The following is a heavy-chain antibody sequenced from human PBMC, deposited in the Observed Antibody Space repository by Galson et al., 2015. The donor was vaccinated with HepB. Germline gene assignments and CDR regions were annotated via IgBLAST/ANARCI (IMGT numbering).Heavy chain of an antibody. CDR3: AKDHRGTAMIGYYFDY. CDR1: GFTFSSYG. V-gene: IGHV3-30*18. CDR2: ISYDGSNK. Sequence: SLRLSCAASGFTFSSYGMHWVRQAPGKGLEWVAVISYDGSNKYYADSVKGRFTISRDNSKNTLYLQMNSLRAEDTAVYYCAKDHRGTAMIGYYFDYWGQGTLVTVSS. D-gene: IGHD2-21*02. J-gene: IGHJ4*02.